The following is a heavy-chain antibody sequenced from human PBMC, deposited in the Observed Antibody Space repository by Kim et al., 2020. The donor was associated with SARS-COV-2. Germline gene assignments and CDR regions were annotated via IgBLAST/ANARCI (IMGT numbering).Heavy chain of an antibody. CDR2: IYYSGST. J-gene: IGHJ5*02. CDR1: GGSISSYY. V-gene: IGHV4-59*01. CDR3: ARDRGGIVGATSPLKNNWFDP. D-gene: IGHD1-26*01. Sequence: SETLSLTCTASGGSISSYYWSWIRQPPGKGLEWIGYIYYSGSTNYNPSLKSRVTISVDTSKNQFSLKLSSVTAADTAVYYCARDRGGIVGATSPLKNNWFDPWGQGTLVTVSS.